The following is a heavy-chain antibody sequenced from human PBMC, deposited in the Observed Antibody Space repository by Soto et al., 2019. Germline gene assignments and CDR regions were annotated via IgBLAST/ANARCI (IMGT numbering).Heavy chain of an antibody. Sequence: GGSLRLFCAASGFTFSSYSMNWVRQAPGKGLERVSYISSSSSTIYYADSVKGRFTISRDNAKNSLYLQMNSLRDEDTAVYYCARESRFLEWLSLNWFDPWGQGTLVTVSS. V-gene: IGHV3-48*02. CDR1: GFTFSSYS. D-gene: IGHD3-3*01. CDR2: ISSSSSTI. CDR3: ARESRFLEWLSLNWFDP. J-gene: IGHJ5*02.